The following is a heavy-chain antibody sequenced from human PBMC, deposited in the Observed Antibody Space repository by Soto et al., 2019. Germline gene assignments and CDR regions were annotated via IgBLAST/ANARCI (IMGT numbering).Heavy chain of an antibody. CDR2: IKRTIAGETT. CDR1: GLTFTNAW. Sequence: EAQLVESGGALVTPGGSLRLSCAASGLTFTNAWMNWVRQAPGKGLEWVGRIKRTIAGETTDYAAHVNGRFSIARDDSKNTVFLQMNSLKTEDTAVYYCSTVSLSSDTSVHASASWGQGTLVTVSS. CDR3: STVSLSSDTSVHASAS. V-gene: IGHV3-15*07. J-gene: IGHJ5*02. D-gene: IGHD6-6*01.